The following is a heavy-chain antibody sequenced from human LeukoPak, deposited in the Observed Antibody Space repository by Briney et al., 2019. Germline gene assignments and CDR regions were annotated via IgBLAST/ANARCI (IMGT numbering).Heavy chain of an antibody. D-gene: IGHD1-14*01. J-gene: IGHJ4*02. V-gene: IGHV3-7*01. CDR3: TRDRSRAEDD. CDR1: GFTFSGHW. Sequence: RPGGSLRLSCAASGFTFSGHWMSWVRQAPGKGLEWVANINQGGSDKYYVDSVKGRFTISRDNANNLLYLQMNSLRGEDTVVYYCTRDRSRAEDDWGQGTLVTVSS. CDR2: INQGGSDK.